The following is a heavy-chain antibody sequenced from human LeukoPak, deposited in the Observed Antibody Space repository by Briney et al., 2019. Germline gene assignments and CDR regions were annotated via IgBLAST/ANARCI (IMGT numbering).Heavy chain of an antibody. CDR2: ISSSSSYI. CDR1: GFTFSSYS. D-gene: IGHD6-19*01. CDR3: ARTPGAVAGLDAFDI. J-gene: IGHJ3*02. V-gene: IGHV3-21*01. Sequence: GGSLRLSCAASGFTFSSYSMNWVRQAPGKGLEWVSSISSSSSYIYYADSVKGRFTISRDNAKNSLYLQMNSLRAEDTAVYYCARTPGAVAGLDAFDIWGQGTMVTVSS.